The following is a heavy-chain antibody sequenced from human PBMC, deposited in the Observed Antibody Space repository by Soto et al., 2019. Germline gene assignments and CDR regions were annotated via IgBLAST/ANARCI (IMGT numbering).Heavy chain of an antibody. CDR1: GGSFSGYY. CDR2: INHSGST. Sequence: SETLSLTCAVYGGSFSGYYWSWIRQPPGKGLEWIGEINHSGSTNYNPSLKSRVIISVDTSKNQFSLKLSSVTAADTAMYYCVRGYYGSGSGGYYFDYWGQGTLVTVSS. J-gene: IGHJ4*02. CDR3: VRGYYGSGSGGYYFDY. D-gene: IGHD3-10*01. V-gene: IGHV4-34*01.